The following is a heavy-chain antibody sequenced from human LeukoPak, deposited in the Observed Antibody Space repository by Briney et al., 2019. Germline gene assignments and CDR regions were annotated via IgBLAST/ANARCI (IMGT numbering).Heavy chain of an antibody. CDR2: IKQDGSEK. D-gene: IGHD3-3*01. CDR3: ARGVLDDAFDI. J-gene: IGHJ3*02. V-gene: IGHV3-7*03. Sequence: GGSLRLSCAASGFTFSSYWMRWVRQAPGKGLEWVANIKQDGSEKYYVDSVKGRFTVSRDNAKNSLSLQMNSLRAEDTAVYFCARGVLDDAFDIWGQGTMVTVSS. CDR1: GFTFSSYW.